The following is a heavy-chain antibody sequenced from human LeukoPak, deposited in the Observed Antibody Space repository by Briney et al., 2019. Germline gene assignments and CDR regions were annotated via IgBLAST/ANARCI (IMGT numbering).Heavy chain of an antibody. Sequence: PGGSLRLSCAASGFTFSSYSMNWVRQAPGKGLEWVSSISSSSSYIYYADSVKGRFTISRDNAKNSLYLQMNSQRAEDTAVYYCARDRATYYYDSSGYSGLLNYFDYWGQGTLVTVSS. D-gene: IGHD3-22*01. CDR3: ARDRATYYYDSSGYSGLLNYFDY. J-gene: IGHJ4*02. CDR1: GFTFSSYS. V-gene: IGHV3-21*01. CDR2: ISSSSSYI.